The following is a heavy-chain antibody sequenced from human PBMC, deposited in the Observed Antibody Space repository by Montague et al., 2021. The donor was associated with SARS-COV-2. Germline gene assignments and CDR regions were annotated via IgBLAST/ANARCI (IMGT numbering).Heavy chain of an antibody. CDR2: ISSSSSYI. D-gene: IGHD5-18*01. J-gene: IGHJ6*02. Sequence: SLRLSRAASGFTFSSYSMNWVRQAPGKGLEWVSSISSSSSYIYYADSVKGRFTISRDNAKNSLYLQMNSLRAEDTAVYYCAADTAPSYYYYHGMDVWGQGTTVTVSS. CDR1: GFTFSSYS. CDR3: AADTAPSYYYYHGMDV. V-gene: IGHV3-21*01.